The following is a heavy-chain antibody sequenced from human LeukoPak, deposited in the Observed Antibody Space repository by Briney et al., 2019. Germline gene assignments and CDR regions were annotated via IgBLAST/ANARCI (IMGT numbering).Heavy chain of an antibody. CDR2: ISHDGSNQ. CDR1: GFTFSSPA. D-gene: IGHD6-13*01. J-gene: IGHJ4*02. V-gene: IGHV3-30*04. Sequence: GGSLRLSCAISGFTFSSPAIHWVRQVPGKWMEWVSVISHDGSNQYYADSVKGRFTISRDNSKNTLYLQMKSLSAEDTAIYYCARGGDTSTWYRALDSRGQGTLVIVLSDYWDQGTLGTVSS. CDR3: ARGGDTSTWYRALDSRGQGTLVIVLSDY.